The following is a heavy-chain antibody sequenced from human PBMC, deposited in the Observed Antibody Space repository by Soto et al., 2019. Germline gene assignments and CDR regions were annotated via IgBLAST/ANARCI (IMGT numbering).Heavy chain of an antibody. V-gene: IGHV1-8*01. Sequence: QVQLVQSGAEVKKPGASVKVSCKGSGYTFTSYHINWVRQATGQGLEWMGWMNPNSGNTGYAQTLQGRVTMTWDTSISTAYMELCSLRFEDTAMYYCARGHISSTKNWLDPWGQGTLVTVSS. CDR2: MNPNSGNT. CDR1: GYTFTSYH. D-gene: IGHD6-6*01. J-gene: IGHJ5*02. CDR3: ARGHISSTKNWLDP.